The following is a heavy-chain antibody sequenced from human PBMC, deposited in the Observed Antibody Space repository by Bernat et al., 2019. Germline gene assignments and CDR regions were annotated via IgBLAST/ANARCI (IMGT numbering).Heavy chain of an antibody. CDR2: ISSSSSTI. CDR3: AIGGALTPWSDAFDI. CDR1: GFTFSSYS. V-gene: IGHV3-48*02. D-gene: IGHD1-26*01. Sequence: EVQLVESGGGLVQPGGSLRLSCAASGFTFSSYSMNWVRQAPGKGLEWVSYISSSSSTIYYADSVKGRFTISRDNAKNSLYLQMNSLRDEDTAVYYCAIGGALTPWSDAFDIWGQGTMVTVSS. J-gene: IGHJ3*02.